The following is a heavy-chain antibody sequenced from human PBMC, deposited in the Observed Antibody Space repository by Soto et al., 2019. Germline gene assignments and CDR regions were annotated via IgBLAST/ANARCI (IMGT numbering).Heavy chain of an antibody. CDR2: INAGNGNT. Sequence: ASVKFSCKASGYTFTSYAMHWVRQAPGQRLEWMGWINAGNGNTKYSQKFQGRVTITRDTSASTAYMELSSLRSEDTAVYYCTTARGTYGAEYFQHWGQGTLVTVSS. V-gene: IGHV1-3*01. CDR1: GYTFTSYA. D-gene: IGHD4-17*01. CDR3: TTARGTYGAEYFQH. J-gene: IGHJ1*01.